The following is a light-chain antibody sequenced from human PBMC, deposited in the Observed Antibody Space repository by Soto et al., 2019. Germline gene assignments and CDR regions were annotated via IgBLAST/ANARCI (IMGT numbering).Light chain of an antibody. Sequence: QSVLTQPPSVSGAPGQRVTISCTGSSSNIGAGYDVHWYQQLPGTGPKLLIYGNSNRPSGVPDRFSGSKSGTSASLAITGLQAEDEADYYCQSYDSSLSALYVFGTGTKSPS. CDR2: GNS. V-gene: IGLV1-40*01. J-gene: IGLJ1*01. CDR1: SSNIGAGYD. CDR3: QSYDSSLSALYV.